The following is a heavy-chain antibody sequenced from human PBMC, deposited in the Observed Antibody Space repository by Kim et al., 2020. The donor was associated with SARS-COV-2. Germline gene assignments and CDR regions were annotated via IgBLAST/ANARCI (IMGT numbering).Heavy chain of an antibody. Sequence: GGSLRLSCAASGFTFSDHYIDWVRQAPGKGLEWVGRSRNKANSYTTEYAASVKGRFTTSRDDSKNSLYLQMNSLKTEDTAVYYCARILTRGGDFYDFWG. CDR2: SRNKANSYTT. J-gene: IGHJ4*01. CDR1: GFTFSDHY. V-gene: IGHV3-72*01. D-gene: IGHD2-15*01. CDR3: ARILTRGGDFYDF.